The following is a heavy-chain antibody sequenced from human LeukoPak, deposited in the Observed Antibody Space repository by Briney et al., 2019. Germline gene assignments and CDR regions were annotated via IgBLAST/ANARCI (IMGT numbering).Heavy chain of an antibody. Sequence: SETLSLTCSVSGDSIRNFYWSWIRQTPGKGLEFIGYVYYIGSTRYNPSLESRVTISVDTSKNQFSLKLSSVTAADTAVYYCARGSEDTAMVIDYWGQGTLVTVSS. V-gene: IGHV4-59*01. D-gene: IGHD5-18*01. CDR1: GDSIRNFY. CDR2: VYYIGST. J-gene: IGHJ4*02. CDR3: ARGSEDTAMVIDY.